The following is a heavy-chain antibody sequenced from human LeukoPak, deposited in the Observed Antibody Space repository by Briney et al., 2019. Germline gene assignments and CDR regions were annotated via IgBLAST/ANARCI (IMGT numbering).Heavy chain of an antibody. D-gene: IGHD2-15*01. CDR3: ARDQPRGGIDAFDI. Sequence: PSETLSLTCTVSGGSISSSSYYWGWIRQPPGKGLEWIGSIYYSGSTYYNPSLKSRVTISVDTSKNQFSLKLSSVTAADTAVYYCARDQPRGGIDAFDIWGQGTMVTVSS. CDR2: IYYSGST. J-gene: IGHJ3*02. CDR1: GGSISSSSYY. V-gene: IGHV4-39*07.